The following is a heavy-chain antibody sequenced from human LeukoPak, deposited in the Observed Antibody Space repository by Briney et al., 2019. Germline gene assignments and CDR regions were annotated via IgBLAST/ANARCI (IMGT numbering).Heavy chain of an antibody. CDR3: ATYEGGGGY. CDR1: GFTFSSYA. D-gene: IGHD3-16*01. J-gene: IGHJ4*02. V-gene: IGHV3-23*01. CDR2: ISGSGGST. Sequence: GGSLRLSCAASGFTFSSYAMSWVRQAPGKGLEWVSAISGSGGSTYYADSVKGRFTISRDNAKNSLYLQMNSLRAEDTAVYYCATYEGGGGYWGQGTLVTVSS.